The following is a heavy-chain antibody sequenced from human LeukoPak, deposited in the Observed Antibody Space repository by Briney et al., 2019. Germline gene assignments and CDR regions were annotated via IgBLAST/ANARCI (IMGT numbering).Heavy chain of an antibody. V-gene: IGHV4-38-2*02. CDR3: ARAAPTVWGY. CDR2: IYHSGST. CDR1: GYSISSSYY. Sequence: PSETLSLTCTVSGYSISSSYYWGWIRQPPGKGLEWIGSIYHSGSTYYNPSLKSRVTISVDTSKNQFSLKLSSVTAADTAVYYCARAAPTVWGYWGQGTLVTVSS. D-gene: IGHD4-17*01. J-gene: IGHJ4*02.